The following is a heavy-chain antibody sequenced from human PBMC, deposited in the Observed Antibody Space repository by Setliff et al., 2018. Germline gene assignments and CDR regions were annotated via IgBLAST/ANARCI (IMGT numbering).Heavy chain of an antibody. V-gene: IGHV1-18*04. J-gene: IGHJ4*02. CDR3: SRLVRYCTTTTCQRASGAEF. CDR1: GYTFSNYG. D-gene: IGHD2-8*01. CDR2: ISAYSGNT. Sequence: ASVKVSCKASGYTFSNYGITWVRQAPGQGLEWMGWISAYSGNTNYAQKLQGRDSMTTDTSTSTAYMELRSLTSDDTAVYYCSRLVRYCTTTTCQRASGAEFWGQGTLVTV.